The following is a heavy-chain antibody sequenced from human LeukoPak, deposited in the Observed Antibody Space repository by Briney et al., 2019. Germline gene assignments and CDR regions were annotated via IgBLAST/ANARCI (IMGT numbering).Heavy chain of an antibody. CDR2: MFTSGST. J-gene: IGHJ5*02. CDR1: GGSISSYC. CDR3: ATSHDVKTAPYDL. Sequence: SETLSLTCTVSGGSISSYCWSWVRQPPGKGLEWIGHMFTSGSTDYNPSLKSRVTMSVDTSKNQLSMELRFLTAADTAVYYCATSHDVKTAPYDLWGQGTLVTVSS. D-gene: IGHD2-21*01. V-gene: IGHV4-4*09.